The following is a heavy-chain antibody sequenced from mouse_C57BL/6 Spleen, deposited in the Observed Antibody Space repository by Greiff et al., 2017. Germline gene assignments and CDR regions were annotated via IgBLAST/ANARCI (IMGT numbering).Heavy chain of an antibody. D-gene: IGHD2-5*01. CDR2: IDPEDGAT. J-gene: IGHJ2*01. CDR3: TTLLYSNYVFFDY. V-gene: IGHV14-1*01. CDR1: GFNIKDYY. Sequence: VQLQQSGAELVRPGASVTLSCTASGFNIKDYYMHWVKQRPEQGLEWIGRIDPEDGATEYAPKFQGKATMTADTSSNTAYLQLSSLTSEDTAVYYCTTLLYSNYVFFDYWGQGTTLTVSS.